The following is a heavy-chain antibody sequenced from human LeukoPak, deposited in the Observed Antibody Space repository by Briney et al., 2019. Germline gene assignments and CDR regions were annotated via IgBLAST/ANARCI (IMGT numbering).Heavy chain of an antibody. D-gene: IGHD3-3*01. V-gene: IGHV4-38-2*02. CDR1: GYSISSGYY. CDR3: VGDFGFWSGYSSFDY. Sequence: SETLSLTCTVSGYSISSGYYWGWIRQPPGKGLEWIGSIYHSGSTYYNPSLKSRVTISVDTSKNQFSLKLSSVTAADTAVYYCVGDFGFWSGYSSFDYWGQGTLVTVSS. J-gene: IGHJ4*02. CDR2: IYHSGST.